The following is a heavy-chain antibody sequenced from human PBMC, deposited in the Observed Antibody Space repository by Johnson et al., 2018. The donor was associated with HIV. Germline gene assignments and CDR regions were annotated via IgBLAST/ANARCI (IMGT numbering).Heavy chain of an antibody. V-gene: IGHV3-30*02. J-gene: IGHJ3*02. D-gene: IGHD5-24*01. CDR2: IRYDGSTK. Sequence: QVQLVESGGGVVQPGGSLRLSCAASEFTFSSYGMHWVRQAPGKGLEWVAFIRYDGSTKYYADSVKGRVTISRDNSKNTLYLQMNSLRAEDTAVYYCAKDLGGGDGYNYYALDIWGQGTMVTVSS. CDR3: AKDLGGGDGYNYYALDI. CDR1: EFTFSSYG.